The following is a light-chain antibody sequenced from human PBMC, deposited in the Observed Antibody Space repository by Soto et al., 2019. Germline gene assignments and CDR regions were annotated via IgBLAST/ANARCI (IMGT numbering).Light chain of an antibody. V-gene: IGKV3-20*01. Sequence: EIVLTQSPGTLSLSPGERATLSCRASQSVSSSFLAWYQQKPGQAPRLLIYGAPSRTTGIPDRFSGSGSGTDFTLTISRLETEDFAVYYCQQYDRSPLTFGGGTKVEIK. J-gene: IGKJ4*01. CDR3: QQYDRSPLT. CDR1: QSVSSSF. CDR2: GAP.